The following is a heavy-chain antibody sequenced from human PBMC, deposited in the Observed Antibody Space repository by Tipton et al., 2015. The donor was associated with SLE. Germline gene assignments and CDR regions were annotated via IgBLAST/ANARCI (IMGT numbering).Heavy chain of an antibody. D-gene: IGHD1-26*01. Sequence: SLRLSCAASGFTFSSYSMSWVRQAPGKGLEWVSYISSSSSTIYYADSVKGRFTISRDKAKNSLYLQMNSLRAEDTAVYYCAKPGLSRGVVGALGYWGQGTLVTVSS. V-gene: IGHV3-48*01. J-gene: IGHJ4*02. CDR1: GFTFSSYS. CDR3: AKPGLSRGVVGALGY. CDR2: ISSSSSTI.